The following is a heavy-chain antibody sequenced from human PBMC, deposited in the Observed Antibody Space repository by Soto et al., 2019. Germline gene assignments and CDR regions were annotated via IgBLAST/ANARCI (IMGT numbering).Heavy chain of an antibody. D-gene: IGHD3-22*01. CDR3: AAVSRITMIVVVTRLAFDI. CDR2: IVVGSGNT. J-gene: IGHJ3*02. V-gene: IGHV1-58*01. Sequence: SVKVSCKASGFTFTSSAVQWVRQARGQRLEWIGWIVVGSGNTNYAQKFQERVTITRDMSTSTAYMELSSLRSEDTAVYYCAAVSRITMIVVVTRLAFDIWGQGTMVTVSS. CDR1: GFTFTSSA.